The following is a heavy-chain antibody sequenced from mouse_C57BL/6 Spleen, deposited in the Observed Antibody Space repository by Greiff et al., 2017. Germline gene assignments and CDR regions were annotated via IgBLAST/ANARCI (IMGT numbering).Heavy chain of an antibody. V-gene: IGHV1-26*01. CDR2: INPNNGGT. D-gene: IGHD1-1*01. CDR3: ARSFTTVVATKGLFDY. CDR1: GYTFTDYY. Sequence: EVQLQQSGPELVKPGASVKISCKASGYTFTDYYMNWVKQSHGKSLEWIGDINPNNGGTSYNQKFKGKATLTVDKSSSTAYMELRSLTSEDSAVYYCARSFTTVVATKGLFDYWGQGTTLTVSS. J-gene: IGHJ2*01.